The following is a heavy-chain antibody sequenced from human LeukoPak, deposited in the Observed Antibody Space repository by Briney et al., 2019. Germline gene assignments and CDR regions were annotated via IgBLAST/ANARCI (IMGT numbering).Heavy chain of an antibody. CDR1: GGSISSSNW. Sequence: PSGTLSLTCAVSGGSISSSNWWSWVRQPPGKGLEWIGEIYHSGSTNYNPSLKSRVTISVDKSKNQFSLKLSSVTAADTGVYFCARSMVTSGGVIEVWGQGTLVTVSS. V-gene: IGHV4-4*02. CDR2: IYHSGST. J-gene: IGHJ4*02. CDR3: ARSMVTSGGVIEV. D-gene: IGHD3-16*02.